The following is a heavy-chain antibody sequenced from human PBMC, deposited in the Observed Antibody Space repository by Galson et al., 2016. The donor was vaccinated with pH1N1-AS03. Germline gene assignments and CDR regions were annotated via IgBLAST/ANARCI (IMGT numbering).Heavy chain of an antibody. J-gene: IGHJ4*02. V-gene: IGHV3-23*01. CDR1: GFTFSYYS. CDR3: AKRGGLPSEGMTYFDA. Sequence: SLRLSCAASGFTFSYYSMNWVRQAPGKGLEWVSTISGSGTGTYYADSVRGRFTISRDNSENTLYLQMNSLRAEDTAVYYCAKRGGLPSEGMTYFDAWGQGTLVPVSS. D-gene: IGHD2-2*01. CDR2: ISGSGTGT.